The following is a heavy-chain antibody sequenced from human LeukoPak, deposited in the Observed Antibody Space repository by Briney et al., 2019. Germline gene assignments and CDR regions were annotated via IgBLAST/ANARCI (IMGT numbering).Heavy chain of an antibody. CDR1: GFTFSTYS. Sequence: LPGGSLRLSCAASGFTFSTYSMSWVRQAPGKGLEWVSAISATGGSTYYADSVTGRFTISRDNSKNTLYLQMNSLRAEDTAVYYCAKDTYYYGSGSPQTFDYWGQGTLVTVSS. CDR2: ISATGGST. D-gene: IGHD3-10*01. J-gene: IGHJ4*02. V-gene: IGHV3-23*01. CDR3: AKDTYYYGSGSPQTFDY.